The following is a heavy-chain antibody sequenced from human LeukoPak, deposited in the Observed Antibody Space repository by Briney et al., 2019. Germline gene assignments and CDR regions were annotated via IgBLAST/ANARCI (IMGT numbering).Heavy chain of an antibody. CDR2: IYYSGST. Sequence: KPSETPSLTCTVSGGSISSSSYYWGWIRQPPGKGLEWIGSIYYSGSTYYNPSLKSRVTISVDTSKNQFSLKLSSVTAADTAVYYCARTRYYYNSRSYGAPYYFDYWGQGTLVTVSS. V-gene: IGHV4-39*01. D-gene: IGHD3-10*01. CDR1: GGSISSSSYY. J-gene: IGHJ4*02. CDR3: ARTRYYYNSRSYGAPYYFDY.